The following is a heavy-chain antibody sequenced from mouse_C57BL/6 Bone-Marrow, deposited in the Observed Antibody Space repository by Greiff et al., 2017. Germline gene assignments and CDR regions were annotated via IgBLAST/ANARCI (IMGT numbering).Heavy chain of an antibody. CDR3: ARRTGNFDY. V-gene: IGHV1-42*01. D-gene: IGHD4-1*01. CDR2: INPSTGGT. J-gene: IGHJ2*01. Sequence: VQLQQSGPELAKPGASVKISCKASGYSFTGYYMNWVKQSPEKSLEWIGEINPSTGGTTYNQKFKAKATLTVDKSSSTAYMQLKSLTSEDSAVYYCARRTGNFDYWGQGTTLTVSS. CDR1: GYSFTGYY.